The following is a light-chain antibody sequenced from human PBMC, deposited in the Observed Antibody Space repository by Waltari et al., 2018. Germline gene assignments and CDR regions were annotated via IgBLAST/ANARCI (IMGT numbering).Light chain of an antibody. Sequence: ITCRASQSISSYLNWYQQKPGKAPKLLISLASSLQSGVPSRFSGGGSGTHFTLTISNLQPEDFATYYCQQSYTTPFFGQGTKLEI. V-gene: IGKV1-39*01. CDR1: QSISSY. J-gene: IGKJ2*01. CDR3: QQSYTTPF. CDR2: LAS.